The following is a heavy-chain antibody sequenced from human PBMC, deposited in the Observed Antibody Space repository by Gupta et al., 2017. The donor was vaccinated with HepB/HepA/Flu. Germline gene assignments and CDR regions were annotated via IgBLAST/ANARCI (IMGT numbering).Heavy chain of an antibody. V-gene: IGHV3-30*18. CDR1: GFTSRSYG. D-gene: IGHD1-26*01. CDR3: AKTGGSYPHNSLDY. CDR2: LSYDGSNK. Sequence: QVQLVASGGGAVQPWRSLRPSLAASGFTSRSYGMPWVRQAPGKGLKWVAFLSYDGSNKYYADSVKGRFTISRDNSKNTLYLQMNILRAEDTAVYYCAKTGGSYPHNSLDYWGQGTLVTVSS. J-gene: IGHJ4*02.